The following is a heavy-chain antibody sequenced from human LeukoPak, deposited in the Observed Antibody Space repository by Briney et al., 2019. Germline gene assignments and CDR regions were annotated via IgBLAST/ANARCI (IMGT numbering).Heavy chain of an antibody. CDR1: GFTVSSNY. D-gene: IGHD3-16*01. J-gene: IGHJ6*02. CDR2: IYSGGST. Sequence: GGSLRLSCAASGFTVSSNYMSWVRQAPGKGLEWVSVIYSGGSTYYADSVKGRFTISRDNAKNSLYLQMNSLRAEDTALYYCAKVYDYVSGMDVWGQGTTVTVSS. CDR3: AKVYDYVSGMDV. V-gene: IGHV3-53*05.